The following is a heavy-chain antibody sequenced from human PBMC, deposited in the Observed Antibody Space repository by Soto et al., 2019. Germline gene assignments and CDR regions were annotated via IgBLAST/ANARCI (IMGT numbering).Heavy chain of an antibody. J-gene: IGHJ4*02. CDR2: IKQDGSEK. CDR3: ARDLPPRGWWSFRPLDYFDQ. CDR1: GFTFSSYW. Sequence: GGSLRLSCAASGFTFSSYWMSWVRQAPGKGLEWVANIKQDGSEKYYVYSLKGRFTISRDNAKNSLSLQMNSLRVEDTAVYYCARDLPPRGWWSFRPLDYFDQWGKGTQVTVSS. V-gene: IGHV3-7*01. D-gene: IGHD3-16*02.